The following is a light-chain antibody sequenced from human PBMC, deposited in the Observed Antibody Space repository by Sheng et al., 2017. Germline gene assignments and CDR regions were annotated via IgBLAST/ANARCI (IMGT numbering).Light chain of an antibody. Sequence: QSALTQPASVSWVSWTVDHHLLHWNQPCLLVPTAPRQSPKLIIYEVNKRPSGISNRFSGSKSGNAASLTISGLQADDEADYYCCAYANSTPYVFGSGTKVTVL. CDR2: EVN. J-gene: IGLJ1*01. CDR1: P. V-gene: IGLV2-23*02. CDR3: CAYANSTPYV.